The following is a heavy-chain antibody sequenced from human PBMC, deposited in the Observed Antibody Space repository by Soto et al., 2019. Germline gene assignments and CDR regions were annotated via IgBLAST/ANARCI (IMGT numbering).Heavy chain of an antibody. J-gene: IGHJ4*02. CDR2: ISYDGNNK. Sequence: QVQLVESGGGVVQPGRSLRLSCAASGFIFSTYGMHWVRQAPGKGLEWLSVISYDGNNKYYADSVKGRFTISRDNSKNTLWLQMDSLRTEDKAVYYCANDLLLTTITTVGDWGQGTLVTVSS. V-gene: IGHV3-30*18. CDR1: GFIFSTYG. D-gene: IGHD4-17*01. CDR3: ANDLLLTTITTVGD.